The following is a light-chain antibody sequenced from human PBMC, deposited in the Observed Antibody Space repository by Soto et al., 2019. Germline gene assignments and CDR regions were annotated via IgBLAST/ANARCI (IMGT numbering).Light chain of an antibody. J-gene: IGKJ3*01. Sequence: DIQLTQTPSTLSASVGDRVTITCRARQNIHPWLAWFQLKPGQAPKLLVYNASSLVSGVPSRFAASGSETEFTLTIDSLQPDDFATYYCQQNNFYFGRGTMVD. CDR2: NAS. CDR1: QNIHPW. CDR3: QQNNFY. V-gene: IGKV1-5*01.